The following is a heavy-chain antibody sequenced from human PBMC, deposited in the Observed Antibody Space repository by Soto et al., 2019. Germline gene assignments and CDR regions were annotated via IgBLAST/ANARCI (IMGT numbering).Heavy chain of an antibody. D-gene: IGHD6-13*01. Sequence: QVQLVQSGAEVKKPGSSVKVSCKASGGTFSSYAISWVRQAPGQGLEWMGGIIPIFGTANYAQKFQGRVTITADESTSTAYMELSSLRSEDTAVYYCARRLENSSSPHHSSSWPGGPFDYWGQGTLVTVSS. CDR2: IIPIFGTA. CDR3: ARRLENSSSPHHSSSWPGGPFDY. V-gene: IGHV1-69*12. J-gene: IGHJ4*02. CDR1: GGTFSSYA.